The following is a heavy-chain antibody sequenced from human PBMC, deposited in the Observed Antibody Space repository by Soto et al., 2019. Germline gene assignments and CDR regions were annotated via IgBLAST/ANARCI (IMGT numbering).Heavy chain of an antibody. V-gene: IGHV1-18*01. D-gene: IGHD3-9*01. J-gene: IGHJ3*02. CDR1: GYTFTSYG. Sequence: GASVKVSCKASGYTFTSYGISWVRQAPGQGLEWMGWISAYNGNTNYAQKLQGRVTMTTDTSTSTAYMELRSLRSDDTAVYYCARDLRDYDILTHAFDIWGQGTMVNVSS. CDR3: ARDLRDYDILTHAFDI. CDR2: ISAYNGNT.